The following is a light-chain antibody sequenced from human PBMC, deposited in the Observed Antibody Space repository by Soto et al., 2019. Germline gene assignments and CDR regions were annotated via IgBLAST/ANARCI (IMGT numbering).Light chain of an antibody. J-gene: IGLJ2*01. CDR1: AYDIGISY. CDR2: DTH. V-gene: IGLV1-51*01. Sequence: QSVLTQPPSVSAAPGQSVTISCSGGAYDIGISYVSWYQHFPRAAPKLVIFDTHKRPSGIPDRFSGSKSATSATLGITGLQPGDEADYYCATWDSGLSKLLFGGGTKLTVL. CDR3: ATWDSGLSKLL.